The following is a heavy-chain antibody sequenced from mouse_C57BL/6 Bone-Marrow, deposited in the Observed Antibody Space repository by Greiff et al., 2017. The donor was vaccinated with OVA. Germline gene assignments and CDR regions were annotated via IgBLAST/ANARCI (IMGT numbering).Heavy chain of an antibody. CDR1: GYTFTDYY. CDR3: GREVLRYYFDY. Sequence: EVKLQESGPVLVKPGASVKMSCKASGYTFTDYYMNWVKQSHGKSLEWIGVINPYNGGTSYNQKFKGKATLTVDKSSSTAYMELNSLTSEDSAVYFCGREVLRYYFDYWGQGTTLTVSS. J-gene: IGHJ2*01. CDR2: INPYNGGT. V-gene: IGHV1-19*01. D-gene: IGHD1-1*01.